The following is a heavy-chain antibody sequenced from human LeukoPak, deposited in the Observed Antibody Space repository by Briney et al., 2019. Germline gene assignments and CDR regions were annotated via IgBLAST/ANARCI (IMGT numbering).Heavy chain of an antibody. J-gene: IGHJ4*02. CDR3: ARGSLVATIDY. Sequence: GGSLRLSCAAFGFTFSSYSMNWVRQAPGKGLEWVSYISSSSSTIYYADSVKGRFTISRDNAKNSLYLQMNSLRAEDTAVYYCARGSLVATIDYWGQGTLITVSS. CDR1: GFTFSSYS. V-gene: IGHV3-48*01. D-gene: IGHD5-12*01. CDR2: ISSSSSTI.